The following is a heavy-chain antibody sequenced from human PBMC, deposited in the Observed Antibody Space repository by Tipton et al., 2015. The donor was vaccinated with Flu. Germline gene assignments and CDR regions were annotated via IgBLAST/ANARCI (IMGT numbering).Heavy chain of an antibody. CDR1: GFTFSGYE. CDR3: AREGISLVPAAMNYYYGMDV. Sequence: SLRLSCAASGFTFSGYEMNWVRQAPGKGLEWVSYISSSGSTIYYADSVKGRFTISRDNAKNSLYLQMNSLRAEDTAVYYCAREGISLVPAAMNYYYGMDVWGQGTTVTVSS. D-gene: IGHD2-2*01. J-gene: IGHJ6*02. CDR2: ISSSGSTI. V-gene: IGHV3-48*03.